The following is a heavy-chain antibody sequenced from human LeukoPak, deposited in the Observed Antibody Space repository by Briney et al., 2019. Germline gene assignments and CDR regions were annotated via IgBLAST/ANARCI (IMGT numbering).Heavy chain of an antibody. CDR1: GYSFTSYD. J-gene: IGHJ6*04. CDR3: AGAPSRLRFLEKDV. Sequence: ASVKLSCKASGYSFTSYDINWVRQAPGQGLEWMGLMNLNSGNTSYSKKFQGRVIITRNNSISKDDMVLLSMRSDATAVDYCAGAPSRLRFLEKDVWGKGPTVTVSS. D-gene: IGHD3-3*01. CDR2: MNLNSGNT. V-gene: IGHV1-8*01.